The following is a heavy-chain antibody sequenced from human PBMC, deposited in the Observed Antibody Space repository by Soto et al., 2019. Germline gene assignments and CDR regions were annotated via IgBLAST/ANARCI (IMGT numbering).Heavy chain of an antibody. D-gene: IGHD2-15*01. CDR1: GGSISSSSYY. Sequence: SETLSLTCTVSGGSISSSSYYWGWIRQPPGKGLEWIGFISYSGSAYYNPSLKSRVTISVDTSKNQFSLNLSFVTAADTAVYYCATMGTPATGLYYFDYWGQGTLVTVSS. CDR2: ISYSGSA. V-gene: IGHV4-30-4*08. CDR3: ATMGTPATGLYYFDY. J-gene: IGHJ4*02.